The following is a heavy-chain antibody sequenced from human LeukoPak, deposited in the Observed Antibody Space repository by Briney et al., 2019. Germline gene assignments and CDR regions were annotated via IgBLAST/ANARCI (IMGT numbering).Heavy chain of an antibody. CDR3: ARLPPLLRYGSSGYYFFGFDP. CDR2: IYYSGST. Sequence: SETLSLTCTVSGGSISSYYWSWIRQPPGKGLEWIGYIYYSGSTNYNPSLKSRVTISVDTSKNQFSLKLSSVTTADTAVYYCARLPPLLRYGSSGYYFFGFDPWGQGTLVTVSS. CDR1: GGSISSYY. V-gene: IGHV4-59*08. D-gene: IGHD3-22*01. J-gene: IGHJ5*02.